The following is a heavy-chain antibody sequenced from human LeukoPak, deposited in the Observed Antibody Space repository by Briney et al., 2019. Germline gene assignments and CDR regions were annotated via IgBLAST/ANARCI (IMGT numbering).Heavy chain of an antibody. J-gene: IGHJ4*02. V-gene: IGHV3-48*01. CDR1: GFTFSSYS. Sequence: PGGSLRLSCAASGFTFSSYSMNWVRQAPGKGLERISYISSSSSTTYYADSVKGRFTISRDNAKNSLYLQMNSLRAEDTAVYYCASGFWGYCSRTSCPLDYWGQGTLVTVSS. D-gene: IGHD2-2*01. CDR3: ASGFWGYCSRTSCPLDY. CDR2: ISSSSSTT.